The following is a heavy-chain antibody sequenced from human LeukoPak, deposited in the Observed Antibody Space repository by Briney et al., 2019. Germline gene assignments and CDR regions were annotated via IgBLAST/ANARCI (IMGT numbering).Heavy chain of an antibody. CDR1: GGSISSYY. CDR3: ARHNTDDSSGYYYGGFDY. CDR2: IYYSGST. D-gene: IGHD3-22*01. J-gene: IGHJ4*02. Sequence: SETLSLTCTVSGGSISSYYWSWIRQPPGKGLEWIGYIYYSGSTNYNPSLKSRVTISVDTSKNQFSLKLSSVTAADTAVYYCARHNTDDSSGYYYGGFDYWGQGTLATVSS. V-gene: IGHV4-59*08.